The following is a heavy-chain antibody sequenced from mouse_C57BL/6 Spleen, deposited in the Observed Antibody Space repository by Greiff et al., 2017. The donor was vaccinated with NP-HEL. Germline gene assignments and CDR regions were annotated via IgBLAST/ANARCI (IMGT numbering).Heavy chain of an antibody. J-gene: IGHJ4*01. Sequence: QVHVKQSGAELVRPGSSVKLSCKASGYTFTSYWMHWVKQRPIQGLEWIGNIDPSDSETHYNQKFKDKATLTVDKSSSTAYMQLSSLASEDAAVYYCARREAGTFYYAMDYWGQGTSVTVAS. D-gene: IGHD4-1*01. V-gene: IGHV1-52*01. CDR2: IDPSDSET. CDR1: GYTFTSYW. CDR3: ARREAGTFYYAMDY.